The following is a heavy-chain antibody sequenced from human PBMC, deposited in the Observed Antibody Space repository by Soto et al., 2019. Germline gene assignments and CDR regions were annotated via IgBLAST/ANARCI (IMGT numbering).Heavy chain of an antibody. D-gene: IGHD4-17*01. Sequence: GSGPTLVNPTQTLTLTCTFSGFSLSSKGMRVSWTRQPPGKALEWLARIDWDDDKFYSPSLRTRLTISKDTSKNQVVLTMTNVDPKDTATYYCARSPGGFTVATYFFDYWGQGTLVTVSS. CDR3: ARSPGGFTVATYFFDY. CDR2: IDWDDDK. V-gene: IGHV2-70*04. J-gene: IGHJ4*02. CDR1: GFSLSSKGMR.